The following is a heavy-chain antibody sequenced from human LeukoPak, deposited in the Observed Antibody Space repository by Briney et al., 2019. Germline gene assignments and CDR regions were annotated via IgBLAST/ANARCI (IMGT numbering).Heavy chain of an antibody. V-gene: IGHV1-46*01. D-gene: IGHD4-17*01. J-gene: IGHJ5*02. CDR1: GYTFTNFY. Sequence: GSVKVSCKASGYTFTNFYMHWVRQAPGQGLEWMGVINPSGGSTSYAQKFQGRVTMTRDTSTSTVYMELSSLRSEDTAVYYCARDDNGDTWFDPWGHGTLVTASS. CDR2: INPSGGST. CDR3: ARDDNGDTWFDP.